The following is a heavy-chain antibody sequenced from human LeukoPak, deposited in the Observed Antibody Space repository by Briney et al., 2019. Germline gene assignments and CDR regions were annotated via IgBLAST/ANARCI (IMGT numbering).Heavy chain of an antibody. J-gene: IGHJ4*02. CDR1: GFTFSSNW. CDR2: INEDGSTT. CDR3: VRDLGGRSGH. D-gene: IGHD1-26*01. Sequence: PGGSLRLSCAASGFTFSSNWMHWVRQAPGKGLVWDSRINEDGSTTNYADSVKGRFTISRDNAKNTLYLQMNSLRAEDTAVYYCVRDLGGRSGHWGQGTLVTVSS. V-gene: IGHV3-74*01.